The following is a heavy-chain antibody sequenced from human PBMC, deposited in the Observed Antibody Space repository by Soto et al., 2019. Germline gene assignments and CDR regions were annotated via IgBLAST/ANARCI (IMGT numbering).Heavy chain of an antibody. CDR2: ISAYNGNT. CDR1: GYTFTSYG. CDR3: AMYYYDSSGPVVDAFDI. Sequence: ASVKVSCKASGYTFTSYGISWVRQAPGQGLEWMGWISAYNGNTNYAQKLQGRVTMTTDTSTSTAYMELRSLRSDGTAVYYCAMYYYDSSGPVVDAFDIWGQGTMVTVSS. V-gene: IGHV1-18*01. J-gene: IGHJ3*02. D-gene: IGHD3-22*01.